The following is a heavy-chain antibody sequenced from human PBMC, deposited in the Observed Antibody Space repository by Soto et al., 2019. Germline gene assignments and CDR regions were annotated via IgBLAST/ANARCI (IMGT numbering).Heavy chain of an antibody. D-gene: IGHD3-22*01. CDR3: ARGRTVRNYADDSSDYFYFFDY. Sequence: SETLSLTCTVSGDSISTFYWGWMRQSPGKELEWIGYVYYTGSTNYNPSLKSRVTISVDRSKNQFSLKLTSANAADTAVYYCARGRTVRNYADDSSDYFYFFDYWGQGTKVTVSS. CDR1: GDSISTFY. CDR2: VYYTGST. V-gene: IGHV4-59*01. J-gene: IGHJ4*02.